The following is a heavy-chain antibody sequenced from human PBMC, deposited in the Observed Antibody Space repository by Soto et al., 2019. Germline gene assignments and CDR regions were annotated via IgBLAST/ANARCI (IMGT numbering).Heavy chain of an antibody. V-gene: IGHV4-39*01. CDR1: GGSISSSSYY. CDR2: IYYSGST. D-gene: IGHD3-16*02. J-gene: IGHJ4*02. CDR3: ATTYYDYIWGSYRTPNYFDY. Sequence: QLQLQESGPGLVKPSETLSLTCTVSGGSISSSSYYWRWIRQPPGKGLEWIGSIYYSGSTYYNPSLKSRVTISVDTSKNQFSLKLSSVTAADTAVYYCATTYYDYIWGSYRTPNYFDYWGQGTLVTVSS.